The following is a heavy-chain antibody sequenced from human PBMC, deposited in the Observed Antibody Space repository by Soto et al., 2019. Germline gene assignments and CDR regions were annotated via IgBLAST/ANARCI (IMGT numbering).Heavy chain of an antibody. CDR3: ARGSIAVAGTRYGMDV. CDR2: IIPIFGTA. D-gene: IGHD6-19*01. J-gene: IGHJ6*02. V-gene: IGHV1-69*01. Sequence: KISCKGSGYSYAISWVRQAPGQGLEWMGGIIPIFGTANYAQKFQGRVTITADESTSTAYMELSSLRSEDTAVYYCARGSIAVAGTRYGMDVWGQGTTVTVSS. CDR1: GYSYA.